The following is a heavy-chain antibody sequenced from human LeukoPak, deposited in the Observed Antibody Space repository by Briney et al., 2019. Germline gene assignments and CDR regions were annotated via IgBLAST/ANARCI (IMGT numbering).Heavy chain of an antibody. Sequence: PAGGSLRLSCAASGFTFSSYWMSWVRQAPGKGLEWVANIKTDGSEKYYVDSVKGRFTISRDNAKNSLYLQMNSLRAEDTAVYYCATYSSLNRREFQYWGQGTLLTVSS. CDR2: IKTDGSEK. V-gene: IGHV3-7*01. CDR1: GFTFSSYW. D-gene: IGHD3-22*01. J-gene: IGHJ1*01. CDR3: ATYSSLNRREFQY.